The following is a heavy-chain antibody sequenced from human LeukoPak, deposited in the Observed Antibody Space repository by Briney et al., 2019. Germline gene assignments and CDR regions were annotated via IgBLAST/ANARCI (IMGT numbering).Heavy chain of an antibody. D-gene: IGHD1-14*01. CDR2: ITTKPYSYTT. CDR3: PRSGPNQKKD. V-gene: IGHV3-72*01. J-gene: IGHJ4*02. Sequence: PGGSLRLSCAASGFTVSSNYMSWVRQAPGKGLEWVGRITTKPYSYTTHYVASVKGRFTISRDDSNNSLFLQMNSLDSEDTAIYYCPRSGPNQKKDWAQGTLSTVPP. CDR1: GFTVSSNY.